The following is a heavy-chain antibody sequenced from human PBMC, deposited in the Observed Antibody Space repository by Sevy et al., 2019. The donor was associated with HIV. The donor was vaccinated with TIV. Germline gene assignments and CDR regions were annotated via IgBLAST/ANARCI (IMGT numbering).Heavy chain of an antibody. J-gene: IGHJ3*02. CDR3: AREDVDTATDAFDI. V-gene: IGHV4-4*07. CDR2: IYTSGST. Sequence: SETLSLTCTVSGGSISSYYWSWIRQPAGKGLEWIGRIYTSGSTNYNPSLKSRVTMSVDTSKNQFSLKLSSVTAADTAVYYCAREDVDTATDAFDIWGQGTMVTVSS. D-gene: IGHD5-18*01. CDR1: GGSISSYY.